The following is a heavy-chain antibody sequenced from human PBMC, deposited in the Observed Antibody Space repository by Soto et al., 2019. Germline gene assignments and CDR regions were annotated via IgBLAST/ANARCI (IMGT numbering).Heavy chain of an antibody. D-gene: IGHD6-13*01. CDR3: AIKAGDSSSWVDY. CDR1: GFTFSDYY. Sequence: QVQLVESGGGLVKPGGSLRLSCAVSGFTFSDYYMTWIRQAPGKGLEWVSYISHSGTTIHYADSVKGRFTISRDNAKKALYLPMNNLAAEDTAVFYCAIKAGDSSSWVDYWGQGTLATVTS. V-gene: IGHV3-11*01. CDR2: ISHSGTTI. J-gene: IGHJ4*02.